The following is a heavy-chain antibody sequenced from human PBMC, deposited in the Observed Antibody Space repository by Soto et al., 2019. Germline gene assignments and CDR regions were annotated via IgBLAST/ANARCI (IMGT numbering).Heavy chain of an antibody. J-gene: IGHJ6*02. CDR3: ARDRYYDFWSGYYGTYYYGVDV. V-gene: IGHV4-34*01. CDR1: GGSFSGYY. D-gene: IGHD3-3*01. CDR2: INHSGST. Sequence: SETLSLTCAVYGGSFSGYYWSWIRQPPGKGLEWIGEINHSGSTNYNPSLKSRVTISVDTSKNQFSLKLSSVTAADTAVYYCARDRYYDFWSGYYGTYYYGVDVWGQGTTVTVSS.